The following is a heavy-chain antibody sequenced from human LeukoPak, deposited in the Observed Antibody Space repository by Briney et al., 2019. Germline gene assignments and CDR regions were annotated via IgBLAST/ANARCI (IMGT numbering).Heavy chain of an antibody. CDR3: ARASKLPPSGYYYMDV. Sequence: PSETLSLTCTVSGGSISSGSYYWSWTRQPAGKGLERIGRIYTSWRTNYNPSLKSRVTISVETSKNQFSLTLRSLTAPAMPNIACARASKLPPSGYYYMDVWGKGTTVTVSS. J-gene: IGHJ6*03. V-gene: IGHV4-61*02. CDR2: IYTSWRT. CDR1: GGSISSGSYY. D-gene: IGHD1-7*01.